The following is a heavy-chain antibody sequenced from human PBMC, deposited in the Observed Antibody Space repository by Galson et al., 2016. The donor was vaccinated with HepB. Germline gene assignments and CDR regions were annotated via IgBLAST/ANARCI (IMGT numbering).Heavy chain of an antibody. V-gene: IGHV2-5*02. Sequence: TLSLTCAVYGGSFTDYYWSWIRQSPGKGLEWLALVNSDDDKRYSPSLKDRLTISKDTSNEHVVLTVANVDPVDTATYYCADLGGVQLWFFDYWGPGMLVTVSS. D-gene: IGHD5-18*01. CDR3: ADLGGVQLWFFDY. CDR2: VNSDDDK. CDR1: GGSFTDYYWS. J-gene: IGHJ4*02.